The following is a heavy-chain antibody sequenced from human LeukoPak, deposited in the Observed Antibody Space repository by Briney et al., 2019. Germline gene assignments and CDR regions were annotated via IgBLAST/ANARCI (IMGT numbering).Heavy chain of an antibody. D-gene: IGHD1-1*01. CDR1: GGTFSNYG. CDR3: AREPTTYYYYGMDV. J-gene: IGHJ6*02. CDR2: IIPLLGTA. Sequence: SVKVSCKATGGTFSNYGISWVRQAPGQGLEWMGGIIPLLGTANYAQKFQGRVTIIADEFTDTAYMELHSLRSEDTAVYYCAREPTTYYYYGMDVWGQGTTVTVSS. V-gene: IGHV1-69*13.